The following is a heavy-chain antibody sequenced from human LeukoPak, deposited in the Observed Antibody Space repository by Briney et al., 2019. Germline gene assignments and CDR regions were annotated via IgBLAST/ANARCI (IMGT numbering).Heavy chain of an antibody. CDR1: GGSISSGGYY. J-gene: IGHJ4*02. D-gene: IGHD3-16*02. CDR3: ARGPAPSYYDYVWGSYRRYYFDY. Sequence: NSSQTLSLTCTVSGGSISSGGYYWSWIRQHPGKGLEWIGYIYYSGSTYYNPSLKSRVTISVDTSKNQFSLKLSSVTAADTAVYYCARGPAPSYYDYVWGSYRRYYFDYWGQGTLVTVSS. V-gene: IGHV4-31*03. CDR2: IYYSGST.